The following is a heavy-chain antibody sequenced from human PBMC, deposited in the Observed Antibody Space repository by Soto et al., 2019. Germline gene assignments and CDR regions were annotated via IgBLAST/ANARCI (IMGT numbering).Heavy chain of an antibody. Sequence: QVRLQQWGAGLLKPSETLPLTCAVYGGSFSDYYWSWIRQPPGKGLEWIGEINHSGSTNYNPSLKSRVTRSVDTSKNQFYVKLDSVTDADTAVYYCAREVPSRYFDLWGRGTPVTVSS. V-gene: IGHV4-34*01. D-gene: IGHD3-10*01. CDR1: GGSFSDYY. CDR3: AREVPSRYFDL. CDR2: INHSGST. J-gene: IGHJ2*01.